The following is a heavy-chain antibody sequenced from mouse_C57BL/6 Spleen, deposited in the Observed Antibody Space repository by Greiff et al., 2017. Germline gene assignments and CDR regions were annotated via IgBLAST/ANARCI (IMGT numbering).Heavy chain of an antibody. D-gene: IGHD2-14*01. Sequence: QVQLKESGPELVKPGASVKISCKASGYAFSSSWMNWVKQRPGKGLEWIGRIYPGDGDTNYNGKFKGKATLTADKSYSTAYMHLSSLTSKDSEVYICAKEYDENYWGQGTTRTVAA. CDR3: AKEYDENY. CDR2: IYPGDGDT. V-gene: IGHV1-82*01. J-gene: IGHJ2*01. CDR1: GYAFSSSW.